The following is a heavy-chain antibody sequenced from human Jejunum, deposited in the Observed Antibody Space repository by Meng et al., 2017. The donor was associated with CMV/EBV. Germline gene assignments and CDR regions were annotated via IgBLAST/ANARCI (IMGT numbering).Heavy chain of an antibody. V-gene: IGHV3-30-3*01. Sequence: FTFTTFTIHWVRQAPGKGLEGMEWVALISEDRSQKYYTDSVRGRFTISRDNSKDTVYLQMDSLRVEDTAVYYCVRAYLYSWHTFDFWGQGTLVTVSS. D-gene: IGHD5-18*01. CDR1: FTFTTFT. J-gene: IGHJ4*02. CDR3: VRAYLYSWHTFDF. CDR2: ISEDRSQK.